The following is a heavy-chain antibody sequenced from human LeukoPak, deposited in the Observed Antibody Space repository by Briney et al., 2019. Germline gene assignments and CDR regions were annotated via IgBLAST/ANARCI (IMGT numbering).Heavy chain of an antibody. J-gene: IGHJ3*02. Sequence: GGSLTLSWAASGFTFGSYAMSWVRQAPGKGLEWVSAISGSGGSTYYADSVKGRFTISRDNSKNTLYLQMNSLRAEDTAVYYCAKDTDAPHAFDIWGQGTMVTVSS. D-gene: IGHD2-2*01. CDR1: GFTFGSYA. CDR3: AKDTDAPHAFDI. V-gene: IGHV3-23*01. CDR2: ISGSGGST.